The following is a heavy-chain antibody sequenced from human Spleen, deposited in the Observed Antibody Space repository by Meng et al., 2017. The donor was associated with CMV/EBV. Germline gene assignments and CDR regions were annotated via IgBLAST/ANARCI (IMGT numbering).Heavy chain of an antibody. J-gene: IGHJ5*01. CDR3: ARDFSAVHNWLDS. D-gene: IGHD1-26*01. Sequence: GESLKISCAASGFTVSSNYMSWVRQAPGKGLEWVANIAQDGSETFYVDSVKGRFTISRDNAKNSLYLQMDSLRAEDTATYYCARDFSAVHNWLDSWGQGTLVTVSS. CDR2: IAQDGSET. CDR1: GFTVSSNY. V-gene: IGHV3-7*01.